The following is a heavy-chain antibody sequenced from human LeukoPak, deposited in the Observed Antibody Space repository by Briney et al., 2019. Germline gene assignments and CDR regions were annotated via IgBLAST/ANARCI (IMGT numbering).Heavy chain of an antibody. CDR2: IYTSATT. CDR3: ARERPYYYDSSGYYDY. Sequence: PSQTLSLTCTVSGGSISSGSYCWSWIRPPAGKGLKWIGRIYTSATTNYNPSLKIPVTISVDTSKNQFSLKLSSVTAADTAVYYCARERPYYYDSSGYYDYWGQGTLVTVSS. D-gene: IGHD3-22*01. V-gene: IGHV4-61*02. CDR1: GGSISSGSYC. J-gene: IGHJ4*02.